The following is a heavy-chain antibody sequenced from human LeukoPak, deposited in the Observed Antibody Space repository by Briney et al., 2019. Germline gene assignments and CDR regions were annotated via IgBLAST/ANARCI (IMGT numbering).Heavy chain of an antibody. CDR3: SAARPEGDAFDI. Sequence: SETLSLTCAVYGGSFSGYYWSWIRQPPGKGLEWIGEINHSGSTNYNPSLKRRVTISVDKCKNQFSLKLSSVTAADTAVYYCSAARPEGDAFDIWGQGTMVTVSS. D-gene: IGHD6-6*01. J-gene: IGHJ3*02. CDR1: GGSFSGYY. CDR2: INHSGST. V-gene: IGHV4-34*01.